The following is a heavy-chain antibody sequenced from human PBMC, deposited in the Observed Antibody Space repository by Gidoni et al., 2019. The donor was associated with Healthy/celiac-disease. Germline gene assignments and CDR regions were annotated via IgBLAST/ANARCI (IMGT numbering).Heavy chain of an antibody. CDR2: INPSGGST. CDR1: GYTFTRYY. D-gene: IGHD4-17*01. Sequence: QVQLLQSGAEVKKPRASVQLSCKASGYTFTRYYMHWVRQAPGQGLEWMGIINPSGGSTSYAQKFQGRVTMTRDTSTSTVYMELSSLRSEDTAVYYCARSDYGGGGYWGQGTLVTVSS. V-gene: IGHV1-46*01. CDR3: ARSDYGGGGY. J-gene: IGHJ4*02.